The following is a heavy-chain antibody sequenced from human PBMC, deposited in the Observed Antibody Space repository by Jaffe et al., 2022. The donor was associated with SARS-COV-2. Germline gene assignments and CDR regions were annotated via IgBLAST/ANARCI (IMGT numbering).Heavy chain of an antibody. CDR3: ARDFPLYCSSTSCYADYYYYYMDV. Sequence: EVQLVESGGGLVKPGGSLRLSCAASGFTFSSYSMNWVRQAPGKGLEWVSSISSSSSYIYYADSVKGRFTISRDNAKNSLYLQMNSLRAEDTAVYYCARDFPLYCSSTSCYADYYYYYMDVWGKGTTVTVSS. V-gene: IGHV3-21*01. CDR2: ISSSSSYI. J-gene: IGHJ6*03. D-gene: IGHD2-2*01. CDR1: GFTFSSYS.